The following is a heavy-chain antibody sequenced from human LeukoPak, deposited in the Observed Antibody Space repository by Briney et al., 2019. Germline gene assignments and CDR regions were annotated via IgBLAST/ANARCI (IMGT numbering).Heavy chain of an antibody. Sequence: SETLSLTCTVSGGSISSGDYYWSWIRQHPTKGLEWIGYIYYSGSTYYNPSLKSRVTISVDTSKNQFSLKLSSVTAADTAVYYCARAPLDYGGNAYYYIDVWGKGTTVTVSS. CDR2: IYYSGST. CDR3: ARAPLDYGGNAYYYIDV. D-gene: IGHD4-23*01. J-gene: IGHJ6*03. CDR1: GGSISSGDYY. V-gene: IGHV4-31*03.